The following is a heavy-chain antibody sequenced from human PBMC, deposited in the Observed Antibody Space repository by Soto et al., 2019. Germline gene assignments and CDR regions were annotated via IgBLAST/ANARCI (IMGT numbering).Heavy chain of an antibody. J-gene: IGHJ6*02. CDR2: IVVGSGNT. CDR1: GFTFTSSA. D-gene: IGHD1-26*01. Sequence: GASVKVSCKASGFTFTSSAVQWVRQARGQRLEWIGWIVVGSGNTNYAQKFQERVTITRDMSTSTAYMELSSLRSEDTAVYYCAARMPGGSYFYYYYGMDVWGQGTTVTGS. V-gene: IGHV1-58*01. CDR3: AARMPGGSYFYYYYGMDV.